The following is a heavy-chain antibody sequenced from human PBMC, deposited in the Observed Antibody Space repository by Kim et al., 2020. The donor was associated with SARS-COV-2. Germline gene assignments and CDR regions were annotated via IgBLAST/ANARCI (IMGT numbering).Heavy chain of an antibody. J-gene: IGHJ5*02. D-gene: IGHD3-10*01. V-gene: IGHV1-3*01. CDR3: ARNGMVRGNWFDP. Sequence: SQKFQGRVTITRDTSASTAYMELSSLRSEDTAVYYCARNGMVRGNWFDPWGQGTLVTVSS.